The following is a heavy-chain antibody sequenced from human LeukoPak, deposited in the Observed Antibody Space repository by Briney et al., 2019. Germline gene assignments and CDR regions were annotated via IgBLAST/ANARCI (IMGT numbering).Heavy chain of an antibody. Sequence: GGSLRLSCAASGFTFSSYVMHWVRQAPGKGLEWVAVIWYDGSNKYYADSVKGRFTISRDNSKNTLYLQMNSLRAEDTAVYYCAREPYSQRLVPDYYYYGMDVWGQGTTVAVSS. CDR3: AREPYSQRLVPDYYYYGMDV. V-gene: IGHV3-33*01. CDR1: GFTFSSYV. J-gene: IGHJ6*02. D-gene: IGHD6-13*01. CDR2: IWYDGSNK.